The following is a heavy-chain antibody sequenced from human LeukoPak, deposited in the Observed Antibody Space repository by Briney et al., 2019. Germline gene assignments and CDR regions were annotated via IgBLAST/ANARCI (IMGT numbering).Heavy chain of an antibody. V-gene: IGHV4-59*01. Sequence: SETLSLTCTVSGYSISSGYYWSWIRQPPGKGLEWIGYIYYSGSTNYNPSLKSRVTISVDTSKNQFSLKLSSVTAADTAVYYCARGRYSGSPNWFDPWGQGTLVTVSS. CDR1: GYSISSGYY. J-gene: IGHJ5*02. D-gene: IGHD1-26*01. CDR3: ARGRYSGSPNWFDP. CDR2: IYYSGST.